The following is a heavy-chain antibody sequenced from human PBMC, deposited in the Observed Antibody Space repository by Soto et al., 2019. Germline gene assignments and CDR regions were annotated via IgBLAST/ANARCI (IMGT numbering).Heavy chain of an antibody. Sequence: GGSLRLSCAASGFTFSSYGMHWVRQAPGKGLEWVAVIWYDGSNKYYADSVKGRFTISRDNSKNTLYLQMNSLRAEDTAVYYCARRQEEEWPAGLGYMDVWGKGTTVTVSS. CDR1: GFTFSSYG. CDR3: ARRQEEEWPAGLGYMDV. CDR2: IWYDGSNK. D-gene: IGHD3-3*01. J-gene: IGHJ6*03. V-gene: IGHV3-33*01.